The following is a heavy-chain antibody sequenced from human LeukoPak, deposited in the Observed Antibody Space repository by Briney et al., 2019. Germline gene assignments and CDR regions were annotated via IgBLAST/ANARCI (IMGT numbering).Heavy chain of an antibody. J-gene: IGHJ4*02. CDR1: GFTFSTYA. D-gene: IGHD3-16*02. V-gene: IGHV3-23*01. CDR2: ISGSGSST. CDR3: AKGSLRLGELSSWTLDY. Sequence: GGSLRLSCAASGFTFSTYAMSWVRQAPGKGLEWVSSISGSGSSTSYADSVKGLFTISRDNSKNTLDLQMNSLGAEDTAIYYCAKGSLRLGELSSWTLDYWGQGTLVTVSS.